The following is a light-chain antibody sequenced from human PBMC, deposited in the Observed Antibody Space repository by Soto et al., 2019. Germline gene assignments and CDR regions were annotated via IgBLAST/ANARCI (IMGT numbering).Light chain of an antibody. CDR1: QTTSPKY. Sequence: IELTQPPGTLSLSPGESATLACRVSQTTSPKYVAWYQQRPGLDTRLLVYGASKRDAGIPDRVSGSGSATDFTLTISRLETEDFAVFYCQQYGGSPVTFGQGTRLEIK. CDR3: QQYGGSPVT. CDR2: GAS. J-gene: IGKJ5*01. V-gene: IGKV3-20*01.